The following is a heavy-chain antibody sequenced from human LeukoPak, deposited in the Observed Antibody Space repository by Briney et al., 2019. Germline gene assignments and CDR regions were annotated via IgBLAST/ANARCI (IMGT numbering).Heavy chain of an antibody. CDR2: IYYSGST. Sequence: IPSETLSLTCTVSGGSISSYYWSWIRQPPGKGLEWIGYIYYSGSTNYNPSLKSRVTISVDTSKNQFSLKLSSVTAADTAVYYCARESFAARWDWGQGTLVTVSS. V-gene: IGHV4-59*01. D-gene: IGHD6-6*01. J-gene: IGHJ4*02. CDR3: ARESFAARWD. CDR1: GGSISSYY.